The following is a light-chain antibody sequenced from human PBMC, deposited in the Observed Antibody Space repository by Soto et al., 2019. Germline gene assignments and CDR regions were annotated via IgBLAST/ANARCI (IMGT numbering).Light chain of an antibody. CDR1: QSLLHSNGYNY. J-gene: IGKJ4*01. V-gene: IGKV2-28*01. CDR3: MQAPQLT. CDR2: LGS. Sequence: DIVMTQSPLSLPVTPGEPASISCRSSQSLLHSNGYNYLDWYLQKPGQSPQLLIYLGSNRASGVPDRFSGSGSGTDFTLKISRVEAEDVGVYYCMQAPQLTFGGGTKVEIK.